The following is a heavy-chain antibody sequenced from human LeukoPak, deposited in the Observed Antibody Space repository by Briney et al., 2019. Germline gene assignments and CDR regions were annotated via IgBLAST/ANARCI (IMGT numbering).Heavy chain of an antibody. V-gene: IGHV3-7*01. D-gene: IGHD1-26*01. CDR3: AKDGLGGATTGYWFDP. J-gene: IGHJ5*02. Sequence: GGTLRLSCAASGFTFSSYGMSWVRQAPGKGLEWVANIKQDVSEKYYVDSVKGRFTISRDNAKNSLYLQMNSLRAEDTAVYYCAKDGLGGATTGYWFDPWGQGTLVTVSS. CDR2: IKQDVSEK. CDR1: GFTFSSYG.